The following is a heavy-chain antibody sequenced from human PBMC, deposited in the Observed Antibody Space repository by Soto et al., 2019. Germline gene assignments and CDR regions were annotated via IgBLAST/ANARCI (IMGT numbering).Heavy chain of an antibody. Sequence: PSDTLSLTCTFSGGSVSSSSYSLALVRQPPGKGLEWIGSVYYSGSTYYNPSLESRVTISVDKSKNQFSLKLMSLSAADTAVYFCGTLEGMATISYYFDYWGKGALVTGSS. CDR2: VYYSGST. CDR1: GGSVSSSSYS. CDR3: GTLEGMATISYYFDY. V-gene: IGHV4-39*01. J-gene: IGHJ4*02. D-gene: IGHD2-8*01.